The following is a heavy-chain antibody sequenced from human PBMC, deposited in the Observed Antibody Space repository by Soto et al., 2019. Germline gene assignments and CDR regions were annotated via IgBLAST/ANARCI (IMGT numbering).Heavy chain of an antibody. Sequence: SETLSLTCTVSGGSISSYYLSCIRPPPGKGLEWIGYIYYSGSTNYNPSLKSRVTISVDTSKNQFSLKLSSVTAADTAVYYCARRGGHYYYYMDVWGKGTTVTVSS. J-gene: IGHJ6*03. D-gene: IGHD3-10*01. CDR3: ARRGGHYYYYMDV. V-gene: IGHV4-59*08. CDR2: IYYSGST. CDR1: GGSISSYY.